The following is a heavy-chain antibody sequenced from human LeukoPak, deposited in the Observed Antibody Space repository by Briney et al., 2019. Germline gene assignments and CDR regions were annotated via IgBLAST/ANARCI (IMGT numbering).Heavy chain of an antibody. D-gene: IGHD1-26*01. J-gene: IGHJ4*02. CDR2: INSNSRTT. V-gene: IGHV3-48*02. CDR3: ARDPTISGSYSDY. Sequence: GGSLRLSCAASGFTFSSYMMNWVRQAPGKGLEWVSYINSNSRTTYYADSVKGRFTVSRDNAKNSLYLQMNSLRDEDTAVYYCARDPTISGSYSDYWGQGTLVTVSS. CDR1: GFTFSSYM.